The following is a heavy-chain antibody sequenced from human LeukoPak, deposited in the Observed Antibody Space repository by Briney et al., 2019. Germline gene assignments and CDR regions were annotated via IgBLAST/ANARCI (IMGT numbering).Heavy chain of an antibody. CDR3: ARDTGGGYSCYDC. V-gene: IGHV3-7*01. J-gene: IGHJ4*02. CDR2: IKPDGSVK. Sequence: GGSLRLSCAASGFTFSHYWMTWIRQTPGKGLEWVANIKPDGSVKYYVDSVKGRFTISRDNAKNSLYLQMNSLRVEDTAVYYCARDTGGGYSCYDCWGQGTLVTVSS. D-gene: IGHD5-18*01. CDR1: GFTFSHYW.